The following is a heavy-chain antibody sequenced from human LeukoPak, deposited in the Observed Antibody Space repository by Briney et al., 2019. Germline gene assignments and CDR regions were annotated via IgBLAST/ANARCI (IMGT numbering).Heavy chain of an antibody. CDR1: GFTFSSYS. Sequence: GGSLRLSCAASGFTFSSYSMNWVRQAPGRGLEWVSSISSSSSYIYYADSVKGRFTISRDNAKNSLYLQMNSLRAEDTAVYYCARGLRPAIGSEYYYYGMDVWGQGTTVTVSS. CDR3: ARGLRPAIGSEYYYYGMDV. V-gene: IGHV3-21*01. D-gene: IGHD2/OR15-2a*01. J-gene: IGHJ6*02. CDR2: ISSSSSYI.